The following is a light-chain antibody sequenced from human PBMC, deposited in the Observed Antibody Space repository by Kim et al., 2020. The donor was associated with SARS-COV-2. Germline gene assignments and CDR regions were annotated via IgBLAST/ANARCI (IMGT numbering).Light chain of an antibody. J-gene: IGKJ5*01. CDR3: QQDSTFPFT. V-gene: IGKV1-12*02. CDR1: QGINRW. Sequence: DIQMTQSPSSVSESVGDRVDITRRASQGINRWVAWYQHKAVTAPKLLIHSASTLMSGVLSRFSGSASGTDFTLTISSLQPEDFATCYCQQDSTFPFTFGEGTRLVIK. CDR2: SAS.